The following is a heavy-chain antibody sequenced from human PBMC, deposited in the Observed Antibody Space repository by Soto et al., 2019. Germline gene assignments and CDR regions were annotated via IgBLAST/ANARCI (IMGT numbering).Heavy chain of an antibody. V-gene: IGHV3-49*03. CDR2: IRSKAYGGTT. D-gene: IGHD7-27*01. J-gene: IGHJ6*02. Sequence: GGSLRLSCTASGFTFGDYAMSWFRQAPGKELEWVGFIRSKAYGGTTEYAASVKGRFTISRDDSKSIAYLQMNSLKTEDTAVYYCTRDGWGHYYYGMDVWGQGTTVTVSS. CDR3: TRDGWGHYYYGMDV. CDR1: GFTFGDYA.